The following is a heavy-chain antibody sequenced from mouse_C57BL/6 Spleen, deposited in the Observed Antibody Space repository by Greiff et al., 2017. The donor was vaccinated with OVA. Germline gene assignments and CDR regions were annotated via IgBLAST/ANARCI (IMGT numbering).Heavy chain of an antibody. CDR1: GFSFNTYA. V-gene: IGHV10-1*01. Sequence: EVKLVESGGGLVQPKGSLKLSCAASGFSFNTYAMNWVRQAPGKGLEWVARIRSKSNNYATYYADSVKDRFTISRDDSESMLYLQMNNLKTEDTAMYYCVRHDYYGSSTYYAMDYWGQGTSVTVSS. J-gene: IGHJ4*01. CDR2: IRSKSNNYAT. D-gene: IGHD1-1*01. CDR3: VRHDYYGSSTYYAMDY.